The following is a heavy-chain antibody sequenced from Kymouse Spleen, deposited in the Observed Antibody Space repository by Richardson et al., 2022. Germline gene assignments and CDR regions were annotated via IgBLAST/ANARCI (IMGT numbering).Heavy chain of an antibody. V-gene: IGHV4-31*03. J-gene: IGHJ6*02. Sequence: QVQLQESGPGLVKPSQTLSLTCTVSGGSISSGGYYWSWIRQHPGKGLEWIGYIYYSGSTYYNPSLKSRVTISVDTSKNQFSLKLSSVTAADTAVYYCARDRDYYGSGSLYYYYGMDVWGQGTTVTVSS. D-gene: IGHD3-10*01. CDR2: IYYSGST. CDR1: GGSISSGGYY. CDR3: ARDRDYYGSGSLYYYYGMDV.